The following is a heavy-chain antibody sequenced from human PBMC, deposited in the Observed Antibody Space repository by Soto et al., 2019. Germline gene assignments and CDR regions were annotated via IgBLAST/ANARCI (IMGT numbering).Heavy chain of an antibody. D-gene: IGHD2-15*01. Sequence: ASVKVSCKVSGYTLTELSMHWVRQAPGKGLEWMGGFDPEDGETIYAQKFQGRVTMTEDTSTDTAYMELSSLRSEDTAVYYCATGLDCSGGSCYSIIRWFDPWGQGTLVTVSS. CDR3: ATGLDCSGGSCYSIIRWFDP. V-gene: IGHV1-24*01. J-gene: IGHJ5*02. CDR1: GYTLTELS. CDR2: FDPEDGET.